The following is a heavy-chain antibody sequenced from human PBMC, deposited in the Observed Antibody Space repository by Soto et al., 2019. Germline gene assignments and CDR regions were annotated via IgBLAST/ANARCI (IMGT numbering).Heavy chain of an antibody. CDR3: ARDVRDTGYSYWFDP. D-gene: IGHD3-9*01. Sequence: PSETLSLTCSVSGASVGSGGYYWSWIRQVPGKGLEWIGYIKNSGTTHYSTSLKSRVNISFDKSKNHVFLNLRFVTGADTDVYFRARDVRDTGYSYWFDPWGQGILVTVSS. V-gene: IGHV4-31*03. CDR2: IKNSGTT. CDR1: GASVGSGGYY. J-gene: IGHJ5*02.